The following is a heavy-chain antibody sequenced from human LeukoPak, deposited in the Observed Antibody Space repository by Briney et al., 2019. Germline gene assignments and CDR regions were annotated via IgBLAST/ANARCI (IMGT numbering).Heavy chain of an antibody. Sequence: GRSLRLSCAASGFTFSSYGMHWVRQAPGKGLEWVAVISYDGSNKYYADSVKGRFTISRDNSKNTLYLQMNSLRAEDTAVYYCAKGATPYDAFDIWGQETMVTVSS. J-gene: IGHJ3*02. CDR3: AKGATPYDAFDI. V-gene: IGHV3-30*18. CDR1: GFTFSSYG. CDR2: ISYDGSNK.